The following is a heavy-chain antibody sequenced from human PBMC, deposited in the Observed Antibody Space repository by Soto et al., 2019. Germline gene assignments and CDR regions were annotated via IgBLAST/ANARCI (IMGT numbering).Heavy chain of an antibody. CDR3: ASTYNWNYYPFYYYYYMDV. J-gene: IGHJ6*03. CDR2: IYYSGST. CDR1: GGSISSYY. Sequence: SETLSLTCTVSGGSISSYYWSWIRQPPGMGLEWIGYIYYSGSTNYNPSLKSRVTISVDTSKNQFSLKLSSVTAADTAVYYCASTYNWNYYPFYYYYYMDVWGKGTTVTVSS. D-gene: IGHD1-7*01. V-gene: IGHV4-59*08.